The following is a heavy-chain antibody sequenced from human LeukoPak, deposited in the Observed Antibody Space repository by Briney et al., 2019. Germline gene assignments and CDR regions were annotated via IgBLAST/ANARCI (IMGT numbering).Heavy chain of an antibody. Sequence: GGSLRLSCAASGFTFSSYSMNWVRQAPGKGLEWVSSISSSSSYIYYADSVKGRFTISRDNSKNTLYLQMNSLRAEDTAVYYCAKDHSPGYYYDSSGYGWGQGTLVTVSS. CDR3: AKDHSPGYYYDSSGYG. V-gene: IGHV3-21*04. CDR2: ISSSSSYI. D-gene: IGHD3-22*01. J-gene: IGHJ4*02. CDR1: GFTFSSYS.